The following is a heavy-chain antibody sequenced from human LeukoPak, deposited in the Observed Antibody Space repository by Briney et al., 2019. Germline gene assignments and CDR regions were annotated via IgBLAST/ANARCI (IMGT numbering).Heavy chain of an antibody. D-gene: IGHD2-2*01. CDR2: INPNSGGT. CDR1: GYTFTGYY. J-gene: IGHJ6*03. CDR3: ARAVPAAHFFTWNVRLYIDV. V-gene: IGHV1-2*02. Sequence: GASVKVSCKASGYTFTGYYMHWVRQAPGQGLEWMGWINPNSGGTNYAQKFQGRVTMTRDTSISTAYMELSRLRSDDTAVYYCARAVPAAHFFTWNVRLYIDVWGKGTTVTVSS.